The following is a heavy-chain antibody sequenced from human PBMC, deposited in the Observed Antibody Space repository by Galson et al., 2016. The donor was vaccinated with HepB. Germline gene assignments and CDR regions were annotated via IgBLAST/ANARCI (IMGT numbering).Heavy chain of an antibody. CDR2: IKEDGSEQ. CDR3: ARDPAQRSCNGANCWGAFDI. V-gene: IGHV3-7*01. J-gene: IGHJ3*02. D-gene: IGHD2-15*01. Sequence: SLRLSCAASGFTFSRSWMTWVRQAPGKGLEWVANIKEDGSEQFYVDSVKGRFTISRDNAKSSLYLHMNSLRAQDTAVYHCARDPAQRSCNGANCWGAFDIWSQGTMVTVSS. CDR1: GFTFSRSW.